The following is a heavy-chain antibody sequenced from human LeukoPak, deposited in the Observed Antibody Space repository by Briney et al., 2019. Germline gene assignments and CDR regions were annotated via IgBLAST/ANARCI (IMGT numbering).Heavy chain of an antibody. Sequence: SGTLSLTCTVSGXSISSYYGNWIRQPAGKGLEWIGRIYSSGSTNYNSSLKSRVIMSVDTSKNQFSLKLSSVTAADTAVYYCARTKGGYEFLLDYWGQGTLVTVSS. V-gene: IGHV4-4*07. D-gene: IGHD5-12*01. CDR3: ARTKGGYEFLLDY. J-gene: IGHJ4*02. CDR2: IYSSGST. CDR1: GXSISSYY.